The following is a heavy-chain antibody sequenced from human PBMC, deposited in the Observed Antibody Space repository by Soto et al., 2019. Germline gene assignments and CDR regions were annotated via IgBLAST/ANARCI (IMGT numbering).Heavy chain of an antibody. V-gene: IGHV4-34*01. CDR1: GGSFSGYY. D-gene: IGHD3-9*01. CDR2: INHSGST. Sequence: PSETLSLTCAVYGGSFSGYYWSWIRQPPGKGLEWIGEINHSGSTNYNPSLKSRVTISVDTSKNQFSLKLSSVTAADTAVYYCARGGRSYYDILTGYYAWFDPWGQGTLVTVSS. CDR3: ARGGRSYYDILTGYYAWFDP. J-gene: IGHJ5*02.